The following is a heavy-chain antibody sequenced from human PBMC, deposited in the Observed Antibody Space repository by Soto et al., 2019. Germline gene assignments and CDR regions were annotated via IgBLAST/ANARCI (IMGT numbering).Heavy chain of an antibody. CDR1: GYTFTSYA. CDR2: INAGNGNT. CDR3: ARVYYYDSSGYSIGRYYYFDY. V-gene: IGHV1-3*01. D-gene: IGHD3-22*01. Sequence: QVQLVQSGAEVKKPGASVKVSCKASGYTFTSYAMHWVRQAPGQRLEWMGWINAGNGNTKYSQKFQGRVTITRDTSASTAYMELSSMSSEDTAVYYCARVYYYDSSGYSIGRYYYFDYWGQGTLVTVSS. J-gene: IGHJ4*02.